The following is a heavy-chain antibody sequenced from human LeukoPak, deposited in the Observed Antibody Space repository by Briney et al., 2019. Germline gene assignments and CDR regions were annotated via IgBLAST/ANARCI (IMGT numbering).Heavy chain of an antibody. J-gene: IGHJ4*02. CDR1: GYTFTSYD. CDR2: MNPNSANT. CDR3: ARGPSYGSGSYNIYGIDY. Sequence: GASVEVSCKASGYTFTSYDINWVRQATGQGLEWMGWMNPNSANTGYAQKFQSRVTMTRDTSISTAYMELSSLTSEDTAVHYCARGPSYGSGSYNIYGIDYWGQGTLDTVSS. D-gene: IGHD3-10*01. V-gene: IGHV1-8*01.